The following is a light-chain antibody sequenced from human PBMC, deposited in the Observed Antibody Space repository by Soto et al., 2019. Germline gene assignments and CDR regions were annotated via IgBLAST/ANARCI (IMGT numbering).Light chain of an antibody. J-gene: IGLJ1*01. V-gene: IGLV2-14*03. CDR1: SSNIGGYNY. CDR2: DVG. CDR3: SSYTSSSTEV. Sequence: QSALAQPASVSGSPGQSITISCTGTSSNIGGYNYVSWYQQHPGKAPKLMIYDVGSRPSGVSNRFPGSKSANTASLTISGFQAEDEADYYCSSYTSSSTEVFGPGTKFTVL.